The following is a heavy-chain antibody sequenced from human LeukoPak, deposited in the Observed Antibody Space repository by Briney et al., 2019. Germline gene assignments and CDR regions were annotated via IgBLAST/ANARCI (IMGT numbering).Heavy chain of an antibody. D-gene: IGHD3-10*01. CDR2: ISWDGGST. V-gene: IGHV3-43*01. Sequence: AGSLRLSCAASGFTFDDYTMHWVRQAPGKGLEWVSLISWDGGSTYYADSVKGRFTISRDNSKNSLFLQMNSLRTEDTALYYCAKDILWFGEEGAFDIWGQGTMVTVSS. CDR3: AKDILWFGEEGAFDI. CDR1: GFTFDDYT. J-gene: IGHJ3*02.